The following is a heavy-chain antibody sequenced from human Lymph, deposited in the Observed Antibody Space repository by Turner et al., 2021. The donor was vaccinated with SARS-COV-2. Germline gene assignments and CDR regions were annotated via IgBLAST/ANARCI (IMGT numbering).Heavy chain of an antibody. Sequence: QVQLVQSGAEVKKPGASVKVSCKVSGSTLTELSMHWVRQAPGKGLEWMGGFELEDGETIYAQKFQGRVTMTEDTSTDTPYMELSSLRSEDTAVYYCAIGSSKPQWLDLFWYWGQGTLVTVSS. D-gene: IGHD6-19*01. V-gene: IGHV1-24*01. CDR2: FELEDGET. CDR1: GSTLTELS. CDR3: AIGSSKPQWLDLFWY. J-gene: IGHJ4*02.